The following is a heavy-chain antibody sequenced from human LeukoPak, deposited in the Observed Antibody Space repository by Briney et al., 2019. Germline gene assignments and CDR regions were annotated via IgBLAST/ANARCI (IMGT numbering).Heavy chain of an antibody. Sequence: SQTLSLTCAISGDSVSSKSAAWNWIRQSPSRGLEWLGRTYYRSKWYNDYAVSVKSRITINPDTSKNQFSLQLNSVTPEDTAVYYCGREYCLGWQQSKFDSWGQGTLVTVSS. CDR1: GDSVSSKSAA. D-gene: IGHD5-24*01. V-gene: IGHV6-1*01. CDR3: GREYCLGWQQSKFDS. CDR2: TYYRSKWYN. J-gene: IGHJ4*02.